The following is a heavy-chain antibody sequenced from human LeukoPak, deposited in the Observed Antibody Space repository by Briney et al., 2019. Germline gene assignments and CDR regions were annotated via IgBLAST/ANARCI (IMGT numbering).Heavy chain of an antibody. Sequence: GGSLRLSCAASGFTFSSYEMNWVRQAPGKGLEWVSFISSSGNTIYYVDSLKGRFTISRDNAKNSLYLQMNSPRAEDTAVYYCASSKGLVPTSFDYWGQGTLVTVSS. CDR2: ISSSGNTI. V-gene: IGHV3-48*03. D-gene: IGHD2-2*01. J-gene: IGHJ4*02. CDR1: GFTFSSYE. CDR3: ASSKGLVPTSFDY.